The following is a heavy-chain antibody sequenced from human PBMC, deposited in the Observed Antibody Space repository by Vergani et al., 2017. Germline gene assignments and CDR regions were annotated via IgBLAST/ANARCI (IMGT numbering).Heavy chain of an antibody. CDR3: ARGYSSSLGY. CDR1: GDSFSSNSAA. CDR2: TYYMAKWYN. V-gene: IGHV6-1*01. J-gene: IGHJ4*02. D-gene: IGHD6-6*01. Sequence: QVQLQQSGPGLVKPSQTLSLTCAISGDSFSSNSAAWHWIRQSPSRGLARLGRTYYMAKWYNDYAVSVKSRITINPDTSKNQFSLKLRPVTAADTAVYYCARGYSSSLGYWGQGTLVTVSS.